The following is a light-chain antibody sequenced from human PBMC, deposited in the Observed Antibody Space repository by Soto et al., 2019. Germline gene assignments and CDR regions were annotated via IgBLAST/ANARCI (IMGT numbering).Light chain of an antibody. CDR3: QSYDRSLSAYV. CDR1: RTDVGGHNY. Sequence: QSALTQPPSASGSPGQSVTISCTGGRTDVGGHNYVSWYRQYPGEAPSLIIYEVYKRPLGVPDRFSGSKSGNTASLTVSGLQPEDEADYYCQSYDRSLSAYVFGPGTKLTVL. J-gene: IGLJ1*01. CDR2: EVY. V-gene: IGLV2-8*01.